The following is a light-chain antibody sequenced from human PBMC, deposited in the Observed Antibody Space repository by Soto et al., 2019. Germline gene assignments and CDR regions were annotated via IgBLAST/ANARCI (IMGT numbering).Light chain of an antibody. J-gene: IGLJ1*01. Sequence: QSVLTQPPSVSGSPGQSVTISCTGTSSDVGGYNNVSWYQQHTDKAPRLIIYDVTRRASGVPDRFSGSKSCNTASLTISGLQAEDEHDYYCCSYAGTYTPYVFGTGTKVTVL. V-gene: IGLV2-11*01. CDR1: SSDVGGYNN. CDR3: CSYAGTYTPYV. CDR2: DVT.